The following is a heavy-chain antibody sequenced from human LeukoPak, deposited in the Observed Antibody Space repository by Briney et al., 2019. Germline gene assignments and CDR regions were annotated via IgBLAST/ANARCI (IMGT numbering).Heavy chain of an antibody. J-gene: IGHJ4*02. CDR2: ISPYNGKT. V-gene: IGHV1-18*01. CDR1: GHTFTSYG. CDR3: ARVGGGYSYGEYYFDY. Sequence: ASVKVSCKTSGHTFTSYGIIWVRQAPGQGLEWMGWISPYNGKTNHAQRFQDRMTVTTDTSTTTAYMELRSLRADDTAVYYCARVGGGYSYGEYYFDYWGQGTLVTVSS. D-gene: IGHD5-18*01.